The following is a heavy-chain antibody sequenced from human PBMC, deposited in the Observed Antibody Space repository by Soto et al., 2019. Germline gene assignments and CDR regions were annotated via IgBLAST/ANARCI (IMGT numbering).Heavy chain of an antibody. D-gene: IGHD3-9*01. CDR2: IYYSGST. V-gene: IGHV4-39*01. Sequence: SETLSLTCTVSGGSISSSSYYWGWIRQPPGKGLEWIGSIYYSGSTYYNPSLKSRVTISVDTSKNQFSLKLSSVTAADTAVYYCARHVRDILTGYTENWFDPWGQGTLVTVSS. CDR1: GGSISSSSYY. J-gene: IGHJ5*02. CDR3: ARHVRDILTGYTENWFDP.